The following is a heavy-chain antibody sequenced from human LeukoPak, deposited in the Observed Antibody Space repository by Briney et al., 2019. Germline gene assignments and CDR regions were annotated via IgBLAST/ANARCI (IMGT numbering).Heavy chain of an antibody. V-gene: IGHV3-9*01. D-gene: IGHD3-16*01. CDR1: GFTFDDYA. CDR3: AKGGGGRAYYFDY. J-gene: IGHJ4*02. CDR2: ISWNSDNI. Sequence: GGSLRLSCAASGFTFDDYAMHWVRQAPGKGLEWVSTISWNSDNIGYADSVKGRFTISRDNAKNSLYLQMNSLRAEDTALYYCAKGGGGRAYYFDYWGQGTLVTVSS.